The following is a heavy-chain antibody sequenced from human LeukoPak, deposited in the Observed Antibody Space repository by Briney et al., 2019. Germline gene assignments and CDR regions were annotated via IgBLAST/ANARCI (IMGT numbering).Heavy chain of an antibody. CDR1: GFTFSSYA. CDR3: ARESITIFGVVSPGQIDY. J-gene: IGHJ4*02. CDR2: ISYDGSSK. D-gene: IGHD3-3*01. Sequence: GESLRLSCAASGFTFSSYAMHWVRQAPGKGLEWVAVISYDGSSKYYADSVKGRFTISRDNSKNTLYLQMNSLRAEDTAVYYCARESITIFGVVSPGQIDYWGQGTLVTVSS. V-gene: IGHV3-30*01.